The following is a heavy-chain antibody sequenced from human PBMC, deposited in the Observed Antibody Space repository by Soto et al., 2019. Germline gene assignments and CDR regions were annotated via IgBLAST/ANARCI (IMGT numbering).Heavy chain of an antibody. CDR1: GFTFSSYG. CDR2: IWYDGSNK. J-gene: IGHJ6*02. Sequence: GGSLRLSCAASGFTFSSYGMHWVRQAPGKGLEWVAVIWYDGSNKYYADSVKGRFTISRDNSKNTLYLQMNSLRAEDTAVYYCARAPELLWFGELFAQYYYYGMDVWGQGTTVTVSS. D-gene: IGHD3-10*01. V-gene: IGHV3-33*01. CDR3: ARAPELLWFGELFAQYYYYGMDV.